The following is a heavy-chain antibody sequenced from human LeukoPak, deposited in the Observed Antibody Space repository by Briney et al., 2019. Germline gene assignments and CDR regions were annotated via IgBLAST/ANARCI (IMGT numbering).Heavy chain of an antibody. Sequence: SETLSLTCAVYGGSFSGYYWSWIRQPPGKGLEWIGEINHGGSTNYNPSLKSRVTISVGTSKNQFSLKLSSVTAADTAVYYCAQLRGYFDLWGRGTLVTVSS. D-gene: IGHD5-24*01. CDR3: AQLRGYFDL. V-gene: IGHV4-34*01. CDR1: GGSFSGYY. J-gene: IGHJ2*01. CDR2: INHGGST.